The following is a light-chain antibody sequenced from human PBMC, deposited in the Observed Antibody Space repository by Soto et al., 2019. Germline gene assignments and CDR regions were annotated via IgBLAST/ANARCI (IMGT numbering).Light chain of an antibody. V-gene: IGKV3-15*01. CDR2: GAS. Sequence: EVVRTQSPDPLSVSPGERATLSCRASHSVSFNLAWYQQKPGQAPRLLICGASSRATGVPARFSGSGSGTEFTLTISSLQSEDFAIYYCLQYNNWPAPFYTFGQGTKVDIK. CDR3: LQYNNWPAPFYT. J-gene: IGKJ2*01. CDR1: HSVSFN.